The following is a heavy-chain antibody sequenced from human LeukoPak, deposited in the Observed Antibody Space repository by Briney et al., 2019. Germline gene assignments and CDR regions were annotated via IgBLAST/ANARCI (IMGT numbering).Heavy chain of an antibody. D-gene: IGHD3-10*01. CDR1: GYTFTGYY. Sequence: ASVKVSCKASGYTFTGYYMHWARQAPGQGLEWMGWINPNSGGTNYAQKFQGRVTMTRDTSISTAYMELSRLRSDDTAVYYCARERGFGELLHFDYWGQGTLVTVSS. J-gene: IGHJ4*02. CDR2: INPNSGGT. V-gene: IGHV1-2*02. CDR3: ARERGFGELLHFDY.